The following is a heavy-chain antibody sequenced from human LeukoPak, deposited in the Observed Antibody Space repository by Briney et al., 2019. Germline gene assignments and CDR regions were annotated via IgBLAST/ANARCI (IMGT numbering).Heavy chain of an antibody. J-gene: IGHJ4*02. CDR1: GFTVSSNY. CDR3: AILSYYGSADY. D-gene: IGHD3-10*01. CDR2: IYSGGST. Sequence: PGGSLRLSCAASGFTVSSNYMSWVRQAPGKGLEWVSVIYSGGSTYYADSMKGRFTISRDNSKNTLYLQMNSLRAEDTAVYYCAILSYYGSADYWGQGTLVTVSS. V-gene: IGHV3-53*01.